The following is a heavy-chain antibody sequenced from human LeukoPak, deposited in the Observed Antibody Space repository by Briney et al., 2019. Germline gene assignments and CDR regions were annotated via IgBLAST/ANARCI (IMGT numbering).Heavy chain of an antibody. CDR3: AKDRQDYGAH. CDR2: IRYDGIHE. D-gene: IGHD4/OR15-4a*01. J-gene: IGHJ4*02. V-gene: IGHV3-30*02. Sequence: GGSLRLSCAASGFTFSSYAMSWVRQAPGKGLEWVAFIRYDGIHEFYADSVKGRFTISRDNSKDTLFLQMNSLRPEDAAVYYCAKDRQDYGAHWGQGALVTVSS. CDR1: GFTFSSYA.